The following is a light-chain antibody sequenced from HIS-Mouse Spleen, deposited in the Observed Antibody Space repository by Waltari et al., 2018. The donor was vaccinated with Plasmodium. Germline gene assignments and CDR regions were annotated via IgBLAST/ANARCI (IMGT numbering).Light chain of an antibody. CDR2: EGR. J-gene: IGLJ2*01. CDR3: CSYAGSSTLV. V-gene: IGLV2-23*01. Sequence: QSALTQPASVSGSPGQSITILCTGTSRYVGSYYLVPWYQQHPGKAPKLMIYEGRKRPSGVSNRFSGSKSGNTASLTISGLQAEDEADYYCCSYAGSSTLVFGGGTKLTVL. CDR1: SRYVGSYYL.